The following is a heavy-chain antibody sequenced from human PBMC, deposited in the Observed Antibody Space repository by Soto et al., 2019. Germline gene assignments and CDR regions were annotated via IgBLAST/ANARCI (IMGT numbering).Heavy chain of an antibody. CDR2: INPSGGST. Sequence: SRAPGYTFTSYYMNWVRQAPGQGLEWMGRINPSGGSTSYAQKFRGRVTMTRDTSTSTVYMELSSLRSEDTAVYFCGGVVSGTCSKGGTDYWGQGTLVTVSS. D-gene: IGHD1-26*01. J-gene: IGHJ4*02. CDR1: GYTFTSYY. V-gene: IGHV1-46*03. CDR3: GGVVSGTCSKGGTDY.